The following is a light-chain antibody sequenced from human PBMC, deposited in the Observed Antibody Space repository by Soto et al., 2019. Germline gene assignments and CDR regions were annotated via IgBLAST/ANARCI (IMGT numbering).Light chain of an antibody. CDR2: GNS. CDR1: SSNIGAGYD. V-gene: IGLV1-40*01. J-gene: IGLJ3*02. CDR3: QSYDISLGGWV. Sequence: QSVLPQPPSVAGAPGQRVTISCTESSSNIGAGYDVNWYQQLPGTAPKDLIYGNSNRPSGVPDRFSGYKSGTSASLAITGLQAEDEPDYNCQSYDISLGGWVLGGRTKVTVL.